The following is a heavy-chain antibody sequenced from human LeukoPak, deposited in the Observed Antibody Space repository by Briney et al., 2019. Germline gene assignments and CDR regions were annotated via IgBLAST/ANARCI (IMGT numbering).Heavy chain of an antibody. V-gene: IGHV3-30-3*01. D-gene: IGHD6-13*01. J-gene: IGHJ4*02. CDR2: ISYDGSNK. CDR3: ARTWQQLFYY. CDR1: GFTFSSYA. Sequence: PGRSLGLSCAASGFTFSSYAMHWVRQAPGKGLEWVAVISYDGSNKYYADSVKGRFTISRDNSKNTLYLQMNSLRAEDTAVYYCARTWQQLFYYWGQGTLVTVSS.